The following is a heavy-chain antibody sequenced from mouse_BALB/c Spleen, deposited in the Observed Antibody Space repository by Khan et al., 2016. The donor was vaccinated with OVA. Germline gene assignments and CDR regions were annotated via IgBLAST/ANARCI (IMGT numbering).Heavy chain of an antibody. Sequence: QVQLKQSGPGLVQPSQSLSITCTVSGFSLTNYSVHWVRQSPGKGLEWLGVIWSAGSTDYTAAFISRLSISKDNSRSQVFFKMNSQQPNDTARYYCARRGYDYGRGAWFAYWGQGTLVTISA. CDR2: IWSAGST. J-gene: IGHJ3*01. CDR1: GFSLTNYS. D-gene: IGHD2-4*01. CDR3: ARRGYDYGRGAWFAY. V-gene: IGHV2-2*02.